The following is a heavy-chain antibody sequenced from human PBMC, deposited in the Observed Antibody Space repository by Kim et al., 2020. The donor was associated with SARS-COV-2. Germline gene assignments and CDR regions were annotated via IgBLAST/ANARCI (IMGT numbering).Heavy chain of an antibody. CDR2: INPNSGGT. V-gene: IGHV1-2*02. CDR1: GYTFTGYY. Sequence: ASVKVSCKASGYTFTGYYMHWVRQAPGQGLEWMGWINPNSGGTNYAQKFQGRVTMTRDTSISTAYMELGRLRSDDTAVYYCARDIEAAAGSGLGYWGQGTLVTVSS. CDR3: ARDIEAAAGSGLGY. D-gene: IGHD6-13*01. J-gene: IGHJ4*02.